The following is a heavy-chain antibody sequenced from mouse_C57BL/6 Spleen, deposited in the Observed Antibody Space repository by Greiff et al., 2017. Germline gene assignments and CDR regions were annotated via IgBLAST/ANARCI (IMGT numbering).Heavy chain of an antibody. J-gene: IGHJ2*01. CDR1: GFTFSDYY. V-gene: IGHV5-16*01. Sequence: EVKLMESEGGLVQPGSSMKLSCTASGFTFSDYYMAWVRQVPEKGLEWVANINYDGSSTYYLDSLKSRFIISRDNAKNILYLQMSSLKSEDTATYYCARDTGFDYWGQGTTLTVSS. CDR2: INYDGSST. CDR3: ARDTGFDY.